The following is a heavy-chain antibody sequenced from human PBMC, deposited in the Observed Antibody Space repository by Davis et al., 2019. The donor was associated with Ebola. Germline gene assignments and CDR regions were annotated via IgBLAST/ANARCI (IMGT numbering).Heavy chain of an antibody. D-gene: IGHD3-16*01. CDR2: IYSSGRT. CDR1: GFTVSSYH. J-gene: IGHJ1*01. CDR3: ARGISGGTVTLGD. V-gene: IGHV3-66*03. Sequence: PGGSLRLSCAASGFTVSSYHMSWVRQAPGKGLEWVAVIYSSGRTFYADSVKGRFTISRDNSNNTLYLQMDTLRSEDTAVYHCARGISGGTVTLGDWGQGTLVTVSS.